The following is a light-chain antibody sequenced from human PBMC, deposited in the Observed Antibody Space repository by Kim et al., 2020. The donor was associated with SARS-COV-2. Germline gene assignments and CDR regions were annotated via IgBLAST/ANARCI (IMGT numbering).Light chain of an antibody. CDR3: SSYTSSSTPYV. CDR1: RSDVGGYNY. J-gene: IGLJ1*01. CDR2: DVS. V-gene: IGLV2-14*03. Sequence: SITISCTGTRSDVGGYNYVSWYQQHPGKAPKLMIYDVSNRPSGVSNRFSGSKSGNTASLTISGLQAEDEADYYCSSYTSSSTPYVFGTGTKVTVL.